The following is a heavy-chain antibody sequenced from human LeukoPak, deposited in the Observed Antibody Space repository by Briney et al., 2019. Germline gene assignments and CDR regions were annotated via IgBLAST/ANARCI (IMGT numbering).Heavy chain of an antibody. CDR2: IYWNDDK. V-gene: IGHV2-5*01. CDR3: AHRRAQLWLQGGGYFDY. D-gene: IGHD5-18*01. CDR1: GFSLSTSEVG. Sequence: SGPTLVNPTQTLTLTCTFSGFSLSTSEVGVGWIRQPPGKALEWLALIYWNDDKRYSPPLKSRLIITKDTSKNQVVLTMTNMDPVDTATYYCAHRRAQLWLQGGGYFDYWGQGTLVTVSS. J-gene: IGHJ4*02.